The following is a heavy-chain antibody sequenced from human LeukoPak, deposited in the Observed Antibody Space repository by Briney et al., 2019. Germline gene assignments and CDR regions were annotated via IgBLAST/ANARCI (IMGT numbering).Heavy chain of an antibody. CDR1: GFTFSNAW. V-gene: IGHV3-15*01. Sequence: PGGSLRLSCAASGFTFSNAWMSWVRQAPGKGLEWVGRIKSKTDGGTTDYAAPVKGRFTISRDDSKNTLYLQMNSLKTEDTAVYYCTTDAGGYGTLDYWGQGTLVTVSS. CDR3: TTDAGGYGTLDY. CDR2: IKSKTDGGTT. D-gene: IGHD5-12*01. J-gene: IGHJ4*02.